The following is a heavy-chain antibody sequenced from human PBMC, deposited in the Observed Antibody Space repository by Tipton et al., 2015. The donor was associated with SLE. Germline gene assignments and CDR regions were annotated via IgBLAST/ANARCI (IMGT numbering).Heavy chain of an antibody. Sequence: TLSLTCTVSGGSMTSYYWTWIRQPPGKGLEWIGYIHYTGSANYNPSLKSRVTISVDTSKNQFSLRVRSVTAADTAVYYCARAATSYYDTSGYYPYFDNWGQGTLVTVSS. D-gene: IGHD3-22*01. V-gene: IGHV4-59*12. CDR1: GGSMTSYY. J-gene: IGHJ4*02. CDR2: IHYTGSA. CDR3: ARAATSYYDTSGYYPYFDN.